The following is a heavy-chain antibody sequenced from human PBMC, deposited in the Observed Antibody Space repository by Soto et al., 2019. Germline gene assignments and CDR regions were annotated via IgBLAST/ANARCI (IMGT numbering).Heavy chain of an antibody. CDR2: TYYRSKWYN. J-gene: IGHJ4*02. D-gene: IGHD6-19*01. CDR3: ARAFSSGWYYFDY. V-gene: IGHV6-1*01. Sequence: SQTLSLSCAISGDSVSSNSAAWNWIRQSPSRGLEWLGRTYYRSKWYNDYAGSVKSRITINPNTSKNQFSLQLNSATPEDTAVYYCARAFSSGWYYFDYWGQGTLVTVSS. CDR1: GDSVSSNSAA.